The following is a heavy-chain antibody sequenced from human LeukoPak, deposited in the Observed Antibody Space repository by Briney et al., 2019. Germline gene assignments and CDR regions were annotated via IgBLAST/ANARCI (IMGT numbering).Heavy chain of an antibody. Sequence: GGSLRLSCAASGFTVSSNYMTWVRQAPGKGLEGVSVIYSGGNTNYADSVKGRFTISRDNSKNTLYLQMNSLRAEDTALYYCARIDSAYSYGLIDYWGQGTLVTVSS. V-gene: IGHV3-66*01. J-gene: IGHJ4*02. CDR1: GFTVSSNY. CDR3: ARIDSAYSYGLIDY. D-gene: IGHD5-18*01. CDR2: IYSGGNT.